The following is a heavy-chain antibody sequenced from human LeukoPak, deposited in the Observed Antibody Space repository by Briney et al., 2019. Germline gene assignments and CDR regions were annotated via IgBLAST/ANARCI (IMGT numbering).Heavy chain of an antibody. CDR3: ARAITMVRGVIIAASNWFDP. J-gene: IGHJ5*02. CDR2: IYHSGST. Sequence: SETLSLTCAVSGGSISSGGYSWSWIRQPPGKGLEWIGYIYHSGSTYYNPSLKSRVTISVDRSKNQFSLKLSSVTAADTAVYYCARAITMVRGVIIAASNWFDPWGQGTLVTVSS. V-gene: IGHV4-30-2*01. CDR1: GGSISSGGYS. D-gene: IGHD3-10*01.